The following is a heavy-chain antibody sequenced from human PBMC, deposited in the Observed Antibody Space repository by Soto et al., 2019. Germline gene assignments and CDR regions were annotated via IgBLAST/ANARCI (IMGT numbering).Heavy chain of an antibody. J-gene: IGHJ4*02. Sequence: ASVKVSCKASGYTFTSYGISWVRQAPGQGLEWMGWISAYNGNTNYAQKLQGRVTMTTDTSTSTAYMELRSLRSDDTAVNYCARVTPYGDYFDYWGQGTLVTVSS. CDR1: GYTFTSYG. CDR3: ARVTPYGDYFDY. V-gene: IGHV1-18*01. D-gene: IGHD4-17*01. CDR2: ISAYNGNT.